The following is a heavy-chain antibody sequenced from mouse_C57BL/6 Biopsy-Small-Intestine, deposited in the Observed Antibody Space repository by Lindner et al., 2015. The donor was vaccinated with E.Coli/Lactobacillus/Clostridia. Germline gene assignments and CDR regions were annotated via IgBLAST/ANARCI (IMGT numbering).Heavy chain of an antibody. D-gene: IGHD1-1*01. Sequence: VQLQESGPELVKPGASVKISCKASGYSFTGYYMHWVKQSPEKSLEWIGEINPSTGGTTYNQKFKAKATLTVDKSSSTAYMQLESLTSEDSAVYYCARSGVYSSGGFAYWGQGTLVTVSA. CDR2: INPSTGGT. CDR3: ARSGVYSSGGFAY. J-gene: IGHJ3*01. CDR1: GYSFTGYY. V-gene: IGHV1-42*01.